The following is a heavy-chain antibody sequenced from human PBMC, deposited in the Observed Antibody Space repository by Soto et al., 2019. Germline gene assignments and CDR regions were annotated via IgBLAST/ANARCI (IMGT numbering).Heavy chain of an antibody. CDR3: ALTPGEGKKDILTGYYKGDY. J-gene: IGHJ4*02. Sequence: QVQLVQSGAEVKKPGSSVKVSCKASGGTFSSYAISWVQQAPGQGLEWMGGIIPIFGTANYAQKFQGRVTITADESTSTAYMELSSLRSEDTAVYYCALTPGEGKKDILTGYYKGDYWGQGTLVTVSS. CDR1: GGTFSSYA. CDR2: IIPIFGTA. V-gene: IGHV1-69*01. D-gene: IGHD3-9*01.